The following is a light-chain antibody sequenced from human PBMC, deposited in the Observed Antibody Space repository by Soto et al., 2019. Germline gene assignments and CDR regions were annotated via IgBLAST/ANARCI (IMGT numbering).Light chain of an antibody. V-gene: IGKV3-20*01. J-gene: IGKJ5*01. CDR1: HSINPSF. CDR3: QHYVERSPIT. Sequence: EIGCRQYPGSLSSSPGDRATLSCGAIHSINPSFLAWFQQKPGQAPRLLIYAASTRATGIPDRFSGSASETDFTLTITSLEPEDFALYYCQHYVERSPITFAQGTRLEIK. CDR2: AAS.